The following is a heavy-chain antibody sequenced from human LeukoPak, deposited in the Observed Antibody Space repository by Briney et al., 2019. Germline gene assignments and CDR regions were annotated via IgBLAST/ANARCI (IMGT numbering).Heavy chain of an antibody. J-gene: IGHJ4*02. CDR2: IDDIESI. CDR1: GGSLSGYY. CDR3: ARDRGMVRGVIYYFDY. Sequence: SETLSLTCAVYGGSLSGYYWNWIRQSPGKGLEWIGQIDDIESINYNPSLESRVTMSVDTSKNQFSLKLSSVTAADTAVYYCARDRGMVRGVIYYFDYWGQGTLVTVSS. D-gene: IGHD3-10*01. V-gene: IGHV4-34*01.